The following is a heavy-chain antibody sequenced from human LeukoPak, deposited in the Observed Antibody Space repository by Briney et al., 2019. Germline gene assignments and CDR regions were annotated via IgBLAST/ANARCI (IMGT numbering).Heavy chain of an antibody. Sequence: GGSLRLSCAASGFTFSNAWMSWVRQAPGKGLEWVSTITGSGGFTYYADSVKGRFTISRDNSKNTLYLQMNSLRAEDTAVYYCARGAYCAGDNCYSTVGGPGGDFWGQGTLVTVSS. CDR1: GFTFSNAW. CDR3: ARGAYCAGDNCYSTVGGPGGDF. D-gene: IGHD2-15*01. V-gene: IGHV3-23*01. J-gene: IGHJ4*02. CDR2: ITGSGGFT.